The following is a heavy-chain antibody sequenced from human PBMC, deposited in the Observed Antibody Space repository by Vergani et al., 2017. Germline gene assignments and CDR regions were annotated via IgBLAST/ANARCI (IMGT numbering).Heavy chain of an antibody. D-gene: IGHD2-8*01. CDR1: GFTFSSYA. V-gene: IGHV3-33*08. CDR2: IWYDGSKE. Sequence: VQLLESGGRLVQPGGSLRLSCATSGFTFSSYAMSWVRQAPGKGLEWVAFIWYDGSKEYYADSVKGRFTISRDNSKNTLYLQMNNLRAADTAVYYCARSGYCAHGVCYMTYYYYMDVWGKGTAVTVSS. J-gene: IGHJ6*03. CDR3: ARSGYCAHGVCYMTYYYYMDV.